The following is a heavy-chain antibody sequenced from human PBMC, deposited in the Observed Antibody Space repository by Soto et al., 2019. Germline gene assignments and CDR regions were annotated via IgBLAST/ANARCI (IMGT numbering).Heavy chain of an antibody. CDR1: GYTFTSYY. J-gene: IGHJ6*02. D-gene: IGHD2-21*02. CDR3: ARAVADCGGDCYSNYCGMDV. Sequence: ASVKVSCKASGYTFTSYYMHWVRQAPGQGLEWMGIINPSGGSTSYAQKFQGRVTMTRDTSTSTVYMELSSLRSEDTAVYYCARAVADCGGDCYSNYCGMDVWGQGTTVTVS. V-gene: IGHV1-46*01. CDR2: INPSGGST.